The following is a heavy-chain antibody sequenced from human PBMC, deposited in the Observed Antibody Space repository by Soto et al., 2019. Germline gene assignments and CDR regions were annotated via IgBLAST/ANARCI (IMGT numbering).Heavy chain of an antibody. V-gene: IGHV3-21*01. CDR3: ARDLGGMITFGGVTAHDGMDV. Sequence: GGSLRLSCAASGFTFSSYSMNWVRQAPGKGLEWVSSISSSSSYIYYADSVKGRFTISRDNAKNSLYLQMNSLRAEETAVYYCARDLGGMITFGGVTAHDGMDVWGQGTTVTVSS. CDR2: ISSSSSYI. J-gene: IGHJ6*02. CDR1: GFTFSSYS. D-gene: IGHD3-16*01.